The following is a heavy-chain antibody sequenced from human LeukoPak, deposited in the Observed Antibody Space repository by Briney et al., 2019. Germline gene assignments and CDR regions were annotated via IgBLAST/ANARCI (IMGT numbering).Heavy chain of an antibody. CDR1: GGSISSGSYF. D-gene: IGHD3-16*01. CDR2: IYTSGST. CDR3: ARVPRLGGYYFDY. Sequence: SETLSLTCTVSGGSISSGSYFWSWIRQPAGKGLEWIGRIYTSGSTTYNPSLKSRVTISVDTSKNQFSLKLSSVTAADTAVYYCARVPRLGGYYFDYWGQGTLVTVSS. V-gene: IGHV4-61*02. J-gene: IGHJ4*02.